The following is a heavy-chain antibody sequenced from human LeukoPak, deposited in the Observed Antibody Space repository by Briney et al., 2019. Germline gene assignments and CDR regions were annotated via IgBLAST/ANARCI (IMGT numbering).Heavy chain of an antibody. CDR2: INASNGNT. V-gene: IGHV1-3*01. Sequence: ASVKVSCKASGYTFTSYAMHWVRQAPGQRLEWMGWINASNGNTKYSQKFQGRVTITRDTSASTAYMELSSLRSEDTAVYYCARGLSPTMMTFQHWGQGTLVTVSS. J-gene: IGHJ1*01. CDR3: ARGLSPTMMTFQH. CDR1: GYTFTSYA. D-gene: IGHD3-22*01.